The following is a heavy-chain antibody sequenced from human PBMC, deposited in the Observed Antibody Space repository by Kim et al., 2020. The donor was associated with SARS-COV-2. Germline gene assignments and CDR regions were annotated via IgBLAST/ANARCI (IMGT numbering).Heavy chain of an antibody. CDR1: GGSISSSSYY. Sequence: SETLSLTCTVSGGSISSSSYYWGWIRQPPGKGLEWIGSIYYSGSTYYNPSLKSRVTISVDTSKNQFSLKLSSVTAADTAVYYCARHDYGDYDYFDYWGQGTLVTVSS. CDR2: IYYSGST. V-gene: IGHV4-39*01. D-gene: IGHD4-17*01. CDR3: ARHDYGDYDYFDY. J-gene: IGHJ4*02.